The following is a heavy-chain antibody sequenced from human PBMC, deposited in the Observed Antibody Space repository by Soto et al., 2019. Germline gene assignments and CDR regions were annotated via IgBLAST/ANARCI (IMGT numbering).Heavy chain of an antibody. D-gene: IGHD3-22*01. J-gene: IGHJ4*02. CDR3: ARSSPLKYYYDSSGYSPFLVY. CDR2: IFHSGSS. CDR1: GGSISSDNW. V-gene: IGHV4-4*02. Sequence: SETLSLTCAVSGGSISSDNWWSWVRQPPGKGLEWIGEIFHSGSSNYNPSLKSRVNISVDKSRNQIPLSLSSVTAADTAVYYCARSSPLKYYYDSSGYSPFLVYWGQGTLVTVSS.